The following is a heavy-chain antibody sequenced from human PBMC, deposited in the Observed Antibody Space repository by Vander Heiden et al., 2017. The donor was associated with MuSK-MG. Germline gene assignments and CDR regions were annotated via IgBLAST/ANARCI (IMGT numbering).Heavy chain of an antibody. V-gene: IGHV4-34*08. D-gene: IGHD2-2*01. CDR2: VNHRGNG. Sequence: QVQLQQWGAGLLKPSETLSITCAVDSGTFSNIFFLTWVRQSPGRGLEWIGEVNHRGNGNYNPSLRSRVTVSLDTSKKHLSLTLKYVTVADTAVYYCTRCRSRETRRGYDYNGSELWIQGT. J-gene: IGHJ6*02. CDR1: SGTFSNIFF. CDR3: TRCRSRETRRGYDYNGSEL.